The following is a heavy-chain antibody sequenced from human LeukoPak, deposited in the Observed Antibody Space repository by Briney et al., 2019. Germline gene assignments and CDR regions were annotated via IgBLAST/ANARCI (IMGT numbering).Heavy chain of an antibody. Sequence: SETLSLTCTVSGYSISSGYYWGWIRQPPGKGLEWIGSIYHSGSTYYNPSLKSRVTISVDTSKNQFSLNLASVTAADTAMYYCARYHSGYDDYWGQGTLVTVSS. D-gene: IGHD5-12*01. CDR2: IYHSGST. V-gene: IGHV4-38-2*02. CDR1: GYSISSGYY. CDR3: ARYHSGYDDY. J-gene: IGHJ4*02.